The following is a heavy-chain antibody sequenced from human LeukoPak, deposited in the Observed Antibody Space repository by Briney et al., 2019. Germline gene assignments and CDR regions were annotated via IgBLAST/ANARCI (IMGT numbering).Heavy chain of an antibody. J-gene: IGHJ5*02. D-gene: IGHD1-26*01. Sequence: GGSLRLSCVASGFTFSSYSMNWVRQAPGKGLEWVSSISSSSSYIYYADSVKGRFTFSRDNAKNSLSLQMNSLRAEDTAVYYCARDGEVGVGRWFDPWGLGTLVTVSS. V-gene: IGHV3-21*01. CDR3: ARDGEVGVGRWFDP. CDR2: ISSSSSYI. CDR1: GFTFSSYS.